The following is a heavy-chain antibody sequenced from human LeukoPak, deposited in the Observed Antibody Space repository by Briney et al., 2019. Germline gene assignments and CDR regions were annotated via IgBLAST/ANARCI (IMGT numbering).Heavy chain of an antibody. CDR2: INPNSGGT. Sequence: ASVKVSCKASGYTFIAYYIYWMRQAPGQGLEWVGRINPNSGGTNYAQNFQDRVTLTRDTSITTAYMELNRLISDDTAVYYCARRGYGYYDSREAFDIWGQGTMVTVSS. CDR1: GYTFIAYY. D-gene: IGHD3-22*01. V-gene: IGHV1-2*06. CDR3: ARRGYGYYDSREAFDI. J-gene: IGHJ3*02.